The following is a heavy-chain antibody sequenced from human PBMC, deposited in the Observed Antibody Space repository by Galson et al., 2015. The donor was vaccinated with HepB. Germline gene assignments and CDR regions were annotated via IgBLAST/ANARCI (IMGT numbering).Heavy chain of an antibody. D-gene: IGHD1-26*01. Sequence: SLRLSCAASGFTFSNYAMRWVRQAPGKGLEWVSAISAGSNTIYYADSVKGRFTISRDNSKNTVYLQMNSLRAEDTAVYYCAKRGTSGEFDNWGQGTLVTVSS. CDR2: ISAGSNTI. J-gene: IGHJ4*02. CDR1: GFTFSNYA. V-gene: IGHV3-23*01. CDR3: AKRGTSGEFDN.